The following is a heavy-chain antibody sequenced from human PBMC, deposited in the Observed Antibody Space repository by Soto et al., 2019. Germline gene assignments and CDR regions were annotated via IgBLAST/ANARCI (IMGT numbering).Heavy chain of an antibody. CDR3: APDCSGGSCYSRDGMDV. J-gene: IGHJ6*02. Sequence: QVQLVESGGGVVQPGRSLRLSCAASGFTFSSYGMHWVRQAPGKGLEWVAVIWYDGSNKYYADSVKGRFTISRDNSKNTRYLQMNSLRAEDTAVYYCAPDCSGGSCYSRDGMDVWGQGTTVTVSS. CDR2: IWYDGSNK. V-gene: IGHV3-33*01. CDR1: GFTFSSYG. D-gene: IGHD2-15*01.